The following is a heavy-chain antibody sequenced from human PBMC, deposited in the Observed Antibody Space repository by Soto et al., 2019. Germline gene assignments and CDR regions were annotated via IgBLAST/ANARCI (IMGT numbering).Heavy chain of an antibody. Sequence: ASVKVSCKTSGGAFSSYAISWVRQAPGQGLEWMGGIIPIFGTANYAQKFQGRVTITADKSTSTAYMELSSLRSEDTAVYYCASGLYDSSGFIRDAFDIWGQGTMVTVSS. CDR1: GGAFSSYA. CDR2: IIPIFGTA. J-gene: IGHJ3*02. V-gene: IGHV1-69*06. CDR3: ASGLYDSSGFIRDAFDI. D-gene: IGHD3-22*01.